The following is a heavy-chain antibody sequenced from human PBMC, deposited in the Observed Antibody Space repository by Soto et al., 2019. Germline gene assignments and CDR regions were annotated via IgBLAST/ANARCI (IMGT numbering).Heavy chain of an antibody. CDR3: AGRCDSTTCLGHFDY. V-gene: IGHV1-69*06. D-gene: IGHD2-2*01. CDR2: ILPIFATA. CDR1: GDTFNNYV. Sequence: QVQLVQSGAEVKKPGSSVKVSCKASGDTFNNYVVNWVRQAPGQGLEWLGGILPIFATANYAQKFQGRVTINADKSTRTAYMELTSLRSEDKAVYYCAGRCDSTTCLGHFDYWGQGTLVTVAS. J-gene: IGHJ4*02.